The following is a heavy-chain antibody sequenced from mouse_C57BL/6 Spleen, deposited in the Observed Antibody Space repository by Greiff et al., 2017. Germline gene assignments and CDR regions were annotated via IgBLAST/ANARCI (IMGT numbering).Heavy chain of an antibody. Sequence: VQGVESGPGLVQPSQSLSITCTVSGFSLTSYGVHWVRQSPGKGLEWLGVIWSGGSTDYNAAFISRLSISKDNSKSQVFFKMNSLQADDTAIYYCARRRDSNYEYAMDYWGQGTSVTVSS. CDR1: GFSLTSYG. CDR2: IWSGGST. D-gene: IGHD2-5*01. CDR3: ARRRDSNYEYAMDY. V-gene: IGHV2-2*01. J-gene: IGHJ4*01.